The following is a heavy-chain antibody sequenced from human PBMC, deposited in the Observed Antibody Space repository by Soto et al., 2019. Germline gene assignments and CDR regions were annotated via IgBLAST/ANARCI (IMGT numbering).Heavy chain of an antibody. Sequence: SETLSLTCTVSGGSISSGDYYWSWIRQPPGKGLEWIGYIYYSGSTYYNPSLKSRVTISVDTSKNQFSLKLSSVTAADTAVYYCAREPHGDPFDYWGQGTLVTVSS. J-gene: IGHJ4*02. CDR1: GGSISSGDYY. CDR2: IYYSGST. V-gene: IGHV4-30-4*01. D-gene: IGHD4-17*01. CDR3: AREPHGDPFDY.